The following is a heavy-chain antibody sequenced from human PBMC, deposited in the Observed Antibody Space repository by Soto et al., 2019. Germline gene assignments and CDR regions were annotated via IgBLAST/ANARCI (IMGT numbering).Heavy chain of an antibody. J-gene: IGHJ6*01. V-gene: IGHV4-59*01. Sequence: PSETLSLTCTVSGGSISSYYWSWIRQPPGKGLEWIGYIYYSGSTNYNPSLKSRVTISVDTSKNQFSLKLSSVTAADTAVYYCARVQAHYCSSTSCYFHYYYGMDVWGKGPRSPSPQ. CDR2: IYYSGST. CDR1: GGSISSYY. CDR3: ARVQAHYCSSTSCYFHYYYGMDV. D-gene: IGHD2-2*01.